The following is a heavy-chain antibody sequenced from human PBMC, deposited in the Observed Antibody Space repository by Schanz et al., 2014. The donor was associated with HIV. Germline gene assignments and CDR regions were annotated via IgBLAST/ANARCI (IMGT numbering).Heavy chain of an antibody. D-gene: IGHD3-22*01. CDR3: ARDNDPYYYDSRGYYDRLFDY. CDR2: INHSENT. CDR1: GGSFSGYY. V-gene: IGHV4-34*01. J-gene: IGHJ4*02. Sequence: QVQLQQWGAGLLRPSETLSLTCAVYGGSFSGYYWSWIRQPPGKGLEWIGAINHSENTNYNPSLNSRVTLSLDKSKNQFSLKLTSVTAADTAVYYCARDNDPYYYDSRGYYDRLFDYWGQGTLVTVSS.